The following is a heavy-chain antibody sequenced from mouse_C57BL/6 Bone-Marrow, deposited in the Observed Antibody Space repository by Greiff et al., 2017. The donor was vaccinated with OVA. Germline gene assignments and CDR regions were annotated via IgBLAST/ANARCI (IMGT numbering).Heavy chain of an antibody. V-gene: IGHV1-82*01. Sequence: VKLMESGPELVKPGASVKISCKASGYAFSSSWMNWVKQRPGKGLEWIGRIYPGDGDTNYNGKFKGKATLTADKSSSTAYMQLSSLTSEDSAVYFCANWDAPFDYWGQGTTLTVSS. CDR3: ANWDAPFDY. CDR1: GYAFSSSW. J-gene: IGHJ2*01. D-gene: IGHD4-1*01. CDR2: IYPGDGDT.